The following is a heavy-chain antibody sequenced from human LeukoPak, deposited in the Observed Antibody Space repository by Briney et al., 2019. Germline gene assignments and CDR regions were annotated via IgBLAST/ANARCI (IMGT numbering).Heavy chain of an antibody. CDR3: GRGGVPASIDV. J-gene: IGHJ6*02. V-gene: IGHV3-74*01. CDR2: ITGDGSNT. D-gene: IGHD2-2*01. CDR1: GLTGSHNY. Sequence: GGSLRLSCAASGLTGSHNYVSWARQTSGKGLIWVSHITGDGSNTGYADSVKGRFTISRDNAKNTLYLQMNSLRAEDTAVYYCGRGGVPASIDVWGRGTTVIVSS.